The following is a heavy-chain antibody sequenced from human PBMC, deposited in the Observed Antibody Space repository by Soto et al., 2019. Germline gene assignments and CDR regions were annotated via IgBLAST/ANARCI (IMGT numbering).Heavy chain of an antibody. J-gene: IGHJ5*02. CDR1: GGSISSSSYY. D-gene: IGHD3-3*01. V-gene: IGHV4-39*01. CDR3: AXSLFNYDFWSGSGWFDP. CDR2: IYYSGST. Sequence: SETLSLTCTVSGGSISSSSYYWGWIRQPPGKGLEWIGSIYYSGSTYYNPSLKSRVTISVDTSKNQFSLKLSSVTAADTAVYYCAXSLFNYDFWSGSGWFDPWGQGTLVTVSS.